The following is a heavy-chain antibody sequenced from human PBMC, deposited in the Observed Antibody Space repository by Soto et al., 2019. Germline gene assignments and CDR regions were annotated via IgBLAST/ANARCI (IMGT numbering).Heavy chain of an antibody. J-gene: IGHJ4*02. CDR1: GGTFSSHA. CDR3: AREQHYDNSGYFRPYLDS. Sequence: SFKVSCKASGGTFSSHAVNWVRQAPGQGLEWMGRISPLAGRIEYAQKFQHRITITADESTTAAYMDLTNLRSDDTAIYYCAREQHYDNSGYFRPYLDSWGQGTVAPVSS. V-gene: IGHV1-69*13. D-gene: IGHD5-18*01. CDR2: ISPLAGRI.